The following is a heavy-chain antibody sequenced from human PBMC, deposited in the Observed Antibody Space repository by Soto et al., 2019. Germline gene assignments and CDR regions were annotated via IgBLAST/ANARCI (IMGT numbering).Heavy chain of an antibody. CDR1: GGSLSSNY. D-gene: IGHD3-9*01. J-gene: IGHJ4*02. V-gene: IGHV4-59*08. CDR2: IYYSGTT. CDR3: ARQHYFQRTGYYTRN. Sequence: PSETLSLTCTVSGGSLSSNYWSWIRQPPGKGLEWIGYIYYSGTTNYNPSLKSRVTISADTSNNQFSLKLNSVTAADTAVYYCARQHYFQRTGYYTRNWGQGTLVTVSS.